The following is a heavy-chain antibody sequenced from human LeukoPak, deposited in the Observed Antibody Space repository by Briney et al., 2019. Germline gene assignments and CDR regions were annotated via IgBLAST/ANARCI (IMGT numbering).Heavy chain of an antibody. CDR2: IIPIFGTA. CDR1: GGTFSSYA. D-gene: IGHD2-21*02. CDR3: ARDLYCGGDCYSWFDY. Sequence: VASVKVSCKASGGTFSSYAISWVRQAPGQGLEWMGRIIPIFGTANNAQKFQGRVTITTDESTSTAYMELSSLRSEDTAVYYCARDLYCGGDCYSWFDYWGQGTLVTVSS. V-gene: IGHV1-69*05. J-gene: IGHJ4*02.